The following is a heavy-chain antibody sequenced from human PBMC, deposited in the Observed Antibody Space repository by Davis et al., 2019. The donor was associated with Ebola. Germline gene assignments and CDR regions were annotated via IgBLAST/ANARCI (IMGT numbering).Heavy chain of an antibody. D-gene: IGHD2-15*01. V-gene: IGHV3-21*04. J-gene: IGHJ4*02. Sequence: GESLKISCAASGFTFSNYEMNWVRQAPGKGLEWVSSISSSSSYIYYADSVKGRFTISRDNAKNSLYLQMNSLRAEDTAVYYCAKRGVYCSGGSCYDYWGQGTLVTVSS. CDR2: ISSSSSYI. CDR3: AKRGVYCSGGSCYDY. CDR1: GFTFSNYE.